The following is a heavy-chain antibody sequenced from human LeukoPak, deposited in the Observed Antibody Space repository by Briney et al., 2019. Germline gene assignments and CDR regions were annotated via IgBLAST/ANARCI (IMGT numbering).Heavy chain of an antibody. D-gene: IGHD3-9*01. Sequence: ASVKVSCKASGFTFTSSAMQWVRQARGQRLEWIGWIVVGSGNTNYAQKFQERVTITRHMSTSTAYMMLSSLRSEDTAVYYCAADPDYDILTGYKNWGQGTLVTVSS. CDR1: GFTFTSSA. CDR3: AADPDYDILTGYKN. CDR2: IVVGSGNT. V-gene: IGHV1-58*02. J-gene: IGHJ4*02.